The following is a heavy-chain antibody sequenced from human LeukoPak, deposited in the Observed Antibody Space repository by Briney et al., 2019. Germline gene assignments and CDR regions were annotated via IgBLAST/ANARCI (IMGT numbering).Heavy chain of an antibody. CDR3: AREGEDCYYFDY. J-gene: IGHJ4*02. CDR1: GFTFSNYA. Sequence: GGSLRLSCAAAGFTFSNYAMHCGHQAPGKRLEYVSAISSKGGSTYYAHYVKGRLTISKDNFKNTLYLQMGSLRAEDMAVYYFAREGEDCYYFDYWGQGTLVTVSS. D-gene: IGHD2-21*01. V-gene: IGHV3-64*01. CDR2: ISSKGGST.